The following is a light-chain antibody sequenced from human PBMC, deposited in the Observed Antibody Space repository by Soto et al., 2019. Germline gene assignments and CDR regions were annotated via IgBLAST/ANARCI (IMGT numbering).Light chain of an antibody. CDR3: QQSYSTLT. Sequence: DIQMTQSPSSLSASVGDRVTITCRASQSIISYLNWYQQKPGKAPKLLIYAASSLQSGVPSRFSGSGSGTDFPLTISSLQPEDFATYYCQQSYSTLTFGGGTKVEIK. V-gene: IGKV1-39*01. CDR2: AAS. CDR1: QSIISY. J-gene: IGKJ4*01.